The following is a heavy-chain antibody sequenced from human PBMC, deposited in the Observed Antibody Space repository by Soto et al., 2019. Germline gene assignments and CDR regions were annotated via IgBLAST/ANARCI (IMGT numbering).Heavy chain of an antibody. D-gene: IGHD6-6*01. CDR2: ISYDGSNK. CDR3: AKGGDSSSSRPYYYYGMDV. V-gene: IGHV3-30*18. CDR1: GFTFSSYG. Sequence: QVQLVESGGGVVQPGRSLRLSCAASGFTFSSYGMHWVRQAPGKGLEWVAVISYDGSNKYYADSVKGRFTISRDNSKNTLYLQMNSLRAEDTAVYYCAKGGDSSSSRPYYYYGMDVWGQVTTVTVS. J-gene: IGHJ6*02.